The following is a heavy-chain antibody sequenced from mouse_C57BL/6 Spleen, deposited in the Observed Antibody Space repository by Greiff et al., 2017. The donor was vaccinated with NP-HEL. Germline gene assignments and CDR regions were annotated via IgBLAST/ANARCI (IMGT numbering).Heavy chain of an antibody. CDR3: TTPYYGSSYGWYFDV. D-gene: IGHD1-1*01. CDR1: GFNIKDDY. J-gene: IGHJ1*03. Sequence: EVQLQQSGAELVRPGASVKLSCTASGFNIKDDYMHWVKQRPEQGLEWIGWIDPENGDTEYASKFQGKATITADTSSNTAYLQLSSLTSEDTAVYYCTTPYYGSSYGWYFDVWGTGTTVTVSS. V-gene: IGHV14-4*01. CDR2: IDPENGDT.